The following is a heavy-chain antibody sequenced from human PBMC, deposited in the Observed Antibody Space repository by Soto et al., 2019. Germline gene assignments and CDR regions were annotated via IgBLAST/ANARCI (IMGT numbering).Heavy chain of an antibody. Sequence: GSLRLSCAASGFTFSSYGMHWVRQAPGKGLEWVAVISYDGSNKYYADSVKGRSTISRDNSKNTLYLQMNSLRAEDTAAYYCAKDTYYYDSSGYPYGMDVWGQGTTVTVSS. D-gene: IGHD3-22*01. V-gene: IGHV3-30*18. J-gene: IGHJ6*02. CDR2: ISYDGSNK. CDR3: AKDTYYYDSSGYPYGMDV. CDR1: GFTFSSYG.